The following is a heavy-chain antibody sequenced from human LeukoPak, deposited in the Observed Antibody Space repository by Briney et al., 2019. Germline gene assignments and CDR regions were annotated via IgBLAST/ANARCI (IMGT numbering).Heavy chain of an antibody. CDR2: ISGSGGST. Sequence: GGSLRLSCAASGFTFSSYAMSWVRQAPAKGLEWVSAISGSGGSTYYADSVKGRFTISRDNSKNTLYLQMNSLRAEDTAVYYCAKVPNDYGPFYYYYYGMDVWGQGTTVTVSS. V-gene: IGHV3-23*01. CDR1: GFTFSSYA. J-gene: IGHJ6*02. D-gene: IGHD5-12*01. CDR3: AKVPNDYGPFYYYYYGMDV.